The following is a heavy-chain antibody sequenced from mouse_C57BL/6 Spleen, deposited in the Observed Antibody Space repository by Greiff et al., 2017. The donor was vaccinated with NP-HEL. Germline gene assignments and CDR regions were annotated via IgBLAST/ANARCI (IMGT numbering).Heavy chain of an antibody. V-gene: IGHV1-26*01. D-gene: IGHD2-5*01. CDR3: ARGSNYPWFAY. J-gene: IGHJ3*01. CDR1: GYTFTDYY. CDR2: INPNNGGT. Sequence: VQLQQSGPELVKPGASVKISCKASGYTFTDYYMNWVKQSHGKSLEWIGDINPNNGGTSYNQKFKGKATLTVDKSSSTAYMELRSLTSEDSAVYYCARGSNYPWFAYWGQGTLVTVSA.